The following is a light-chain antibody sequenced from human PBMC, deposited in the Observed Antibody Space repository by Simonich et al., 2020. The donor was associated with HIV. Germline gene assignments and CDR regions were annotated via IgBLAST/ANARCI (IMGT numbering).Light chain of an antibody. CDR2: GAS. CDR3: QQRTNWPLT. J-gene: IGKJ3*01. CDR1: QSVSRN. V-gene: IGKV3-15*01. Sequence: EIVMTQSPATLSVSPGERATLSCRASQSVSRNLAWYQQKLGQAPRLLIYGASTRATGITARFSGSGSGTEFTLTISSLQSEDFAVYYCQQRTNWPLTFGPGTKVDI.